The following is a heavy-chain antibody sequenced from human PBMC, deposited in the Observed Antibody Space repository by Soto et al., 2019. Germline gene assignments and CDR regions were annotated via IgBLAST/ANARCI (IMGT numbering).Heavy chain of an antibody. D-gene: IGHD2-21*01. CDR1: GFTFSNYW. J-gene: IGHJ4*02. CDR2: IKQDGTEK. Sequence: GGSLRLSCAASGFTFSNYWMSWVRQAPGKGLEWVANIKQDGTEKYYVDSVKGRFTISRDNAKNSMYLQMNSLRAEDTAVYYCARGILIETAFYWGQGTPVTVSS. V-gene: IGHV3-7*01. CDR3: ARGILIETAFY.